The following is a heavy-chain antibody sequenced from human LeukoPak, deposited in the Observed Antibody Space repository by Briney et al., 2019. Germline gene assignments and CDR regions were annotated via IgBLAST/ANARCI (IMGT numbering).Heavy chain of an antibody. CDR2: IYHSGST. D-gene: IGHD2-21*02. J-gene: IGHJ4*02. CDR3: ARGVGVTAYFDY. V-gene: IGHV4-30-2*01. CDR1: GGSISSGGYS. Sequence: KASQTLSLTCAVSGGSISSGGYSWSWIRQPPGKGLEWIGYIYHSGSTYYNPSLKSRVTISVDRSKNQFSLKLSSVTAADTAVYYCARGVGVTAYFDYWGQGTLVTVSS.